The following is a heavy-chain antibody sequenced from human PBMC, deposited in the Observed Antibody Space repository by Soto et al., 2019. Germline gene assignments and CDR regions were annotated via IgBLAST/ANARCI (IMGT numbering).Heavy chain of an antibody. CDR2: INYSGST. V-gene: IGHV4-39*01. D-gene: IGHD4-17*01. CDR3: ASLYGDYVPY. CDR1: GDSISSSSYY. Sequence: QLQLQESGPGLVKPSETLSLTCSGSGDSISSSSYYWGWIRQPPGKGLEWIGTINYSGSTYYNPSLKSRVTISADTSKSQSSLEVSSVTAADTAVYYCASLYGDYVPYWGQGILVTVST. J-gene: IGHJ4*02.